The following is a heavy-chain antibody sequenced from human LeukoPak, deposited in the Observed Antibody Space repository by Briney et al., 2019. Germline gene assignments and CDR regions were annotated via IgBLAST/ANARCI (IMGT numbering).Heavy chain of an antibody. J-gene: IGHJ4*02. CDR3: ARVAYSSSWYLDSAFDY. CDR2: IYYSGST. Sequence: SETLSLTCTVSGGSISSYYWSWIRQPPGKGLEWIGYIYYSGSTNYNPSLKSRVTISVDTSKNQFSLKPSSVTAADTAVYYCARVAYSSSWYLDSAFDYWGQGTLVTVSS. CDR1: GGSISSYY. V-gene: IGHV4-59*01. D-gene: IGHD6-13*01.